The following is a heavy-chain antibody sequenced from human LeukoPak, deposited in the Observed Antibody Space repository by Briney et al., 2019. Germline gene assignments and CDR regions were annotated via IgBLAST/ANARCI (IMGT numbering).Heavy chain of an antibody. J-gene: IGHJ6*02. Sequence: GGSLRLSCAASGFTFSSYGMHWVRQAPGKGLEWVAVIWYDGINKYYADSVTGRFSISRDNAKNSLYLQMNSLRAEDTAVYYCATFGDYYYYGMDVWGQGTTVTVSS. CDR3: ATFGDYYYYGMDV. V-gene: IGHV3-33*03. CDR2: IWYDGINK. CDR1: GFTFSSYG. D-gene: IGHD3-10*01.